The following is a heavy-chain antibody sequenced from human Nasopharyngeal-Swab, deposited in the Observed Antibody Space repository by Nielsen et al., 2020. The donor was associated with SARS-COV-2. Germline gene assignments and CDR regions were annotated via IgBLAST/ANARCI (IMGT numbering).Heavy chain of an antibody. D-gene: IGHD5-18*01. Sequence: ASVKVSCKASGYTFTGYYMHWVRQAPGQGLEWMGWINPNSGNTGYAQKFQGRVTMTRNTSISTAYMELSSLRSEDTAVYYCTAMVTGLLYYYYGMDVWGQGTTVTVSS. V-gene: IGHV1-8*02. J-gene: IGHJ6*02. CDR2: INPNSGNT. CDR1: GYTFTGYY. CDR3: TAMVTGLLYYYYGMDV.